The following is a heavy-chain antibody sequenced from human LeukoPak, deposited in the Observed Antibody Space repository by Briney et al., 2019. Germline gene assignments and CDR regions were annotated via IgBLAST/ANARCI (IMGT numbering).Heavy chain of an antibody. Sequence: GESLKISCKGSGYSFTSYWIGWVRQMPGKGLEWMGIIYPGDSDTRYSPSFQGQVPISADKSISTAYLQWSSLKASDTAMYYCARQGPPPNYYDSSGYYSGEDYWGQGTLVTVSS. J-gene: IGHJ4*02. D-gene: IGHD3-22*01. V-gene: IGHV5-51*01. CDR3: ARQGPPPNYYDSSGYYSGEDY. CDR2: IYPGDSDT. CDR1: GYSFTSYW.